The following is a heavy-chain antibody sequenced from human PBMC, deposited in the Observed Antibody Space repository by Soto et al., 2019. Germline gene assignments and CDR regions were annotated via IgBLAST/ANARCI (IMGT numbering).Heavy chain of an antibody. CDR2: IIPIFGTA. V-gene: IGHV1-69*13. CDR1: GGTFSSYA. J-gene: IGHJ6*02. CDR3: AGESRDGYNYRPRYYYGMDV. D-gene: IGHD5-12*01. Sequence: ASVKVSCKASGGTFSSYAISWVRQAPGQGLKWMGGIIPIFGTANYAQKFQGRVTITADESTSTAYMELSSLRSEDTAVYYCAGESRDGYNYRPRYYYGMDVWGQGTTVTVSS.